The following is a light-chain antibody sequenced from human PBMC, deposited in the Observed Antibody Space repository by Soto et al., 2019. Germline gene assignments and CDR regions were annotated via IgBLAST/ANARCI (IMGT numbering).Light chain of an antibody. CDR3: QQYNNWWT. CDR1: QSISNN. CDR2: GAS. V-gene: IGKV3-15*01. Sequence: EIVMTQSPATLSVSPGERATLSCRASQSISNNLAWYHQRPGQAPRLLIFGASTRATGIPARFSGSGSGTEFTLTISSLQSEDFAVYYCQQYNNWWTFGQGAKVEIK. J-gene: IGKJ1*01.